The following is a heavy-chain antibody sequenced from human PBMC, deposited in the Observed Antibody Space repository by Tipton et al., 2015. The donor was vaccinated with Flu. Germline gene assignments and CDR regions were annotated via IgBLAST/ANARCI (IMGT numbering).Heavy chain of an antibody. CDR3: ARVIWGSSDADYYFDY. D-gene: IGHD3-16*01. V-gene: IGHV4-4*07. CDR2: IYTSGST. CDR1: GGSISSYY. J-gene: IGHJ4*02. Sequence: TLSLTCTVSGGSISSYYWSWIRQPAGKGLESIGRIYTSGSTNYNPSLKSRVTMSVDTSKNQFSLKLSSVTAADTAVYYCARVIWGSSDADYYFDYWGQGTLVTVSS.